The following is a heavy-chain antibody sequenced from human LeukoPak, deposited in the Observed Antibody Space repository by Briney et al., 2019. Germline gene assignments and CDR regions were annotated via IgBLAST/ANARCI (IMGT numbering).Heavy chain of an antibody. D-gene: IGHD3-3*01. CDR3: AKQYQITIFGVAYDY. CDR1: GFTFSSYA. V-gene: IGHV3-23*01. Sequence: PGGSLRLSYAASGFTFSSYAMNWVRQAPGKGLEWVSAISHSGATTYYADSVKGRFTISRDNSKNTLYLQMNSLRAEDTAVYYCAKQYQITIFGVAYDYWGQGTLVTVSS. CDR2: ISHSGATT. J-gene: IGHJ4*02.